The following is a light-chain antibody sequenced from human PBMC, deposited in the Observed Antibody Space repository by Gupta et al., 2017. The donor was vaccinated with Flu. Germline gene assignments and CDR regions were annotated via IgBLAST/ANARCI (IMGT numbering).Light chain of an antibody. CDR1: SSDVGTYNR. CDR2: EVS. V-gene: IGLV2-18*02. J-gene: IGLJ1*01. CDR3: SSYTSSDTFV. Sequence: QSALTQPPSVSGSPGQSVTISCTGTSSDVGTYNRVSWYQQSPGTAPKLMIYEVSNRPSGVPDRFSGSKSCNTASLPISGLQGEDEADYYCSSYTSSDTFVLGTGTKGTVL.